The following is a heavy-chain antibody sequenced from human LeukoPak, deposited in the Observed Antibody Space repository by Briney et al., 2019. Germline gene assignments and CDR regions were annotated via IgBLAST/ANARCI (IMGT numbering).Heavy chain of an antibody. D-gene: IGHD3-3*01. CDR3: AKSTIFGVVIGVRFDY. CDR2: ISGSGGYT. Sequence: GGSLRLSCAASGCTFNNYGMSWVRQAPGKGLEWVSGISGSGGYTHYADSVKGRFTISRDNSKKILYLQMDSLRADDTAVYYCAKSTIFGVVIGVRFDYWGQGTLVTVSS. J-gene: IGHJ4*02. V-gene: IGHV3-23*01. CDR1: GCTFNNYG.